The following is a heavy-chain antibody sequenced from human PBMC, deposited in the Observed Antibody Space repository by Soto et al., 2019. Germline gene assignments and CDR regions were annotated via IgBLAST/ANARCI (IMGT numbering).Heavy chain of an antibody. CDR3: VKQAHGLDGVAFDY. V-gene: IGHV3-64D*06. CDR2: VSTSGRST. CDR1: GFIFSEST. J-gene: IGHJ4*02. D-gene: IGHD2-15*01. Sequence: VGSLRLSCSASGFIFSESTIYWVRQVPGKGLEAISAVSTSGRSTYYADSVKDRFTISRDNSKNTLFLQMGSLRPEDTAIYYCVKQAHGLDGVAFDYWGQGTQVTVSS.